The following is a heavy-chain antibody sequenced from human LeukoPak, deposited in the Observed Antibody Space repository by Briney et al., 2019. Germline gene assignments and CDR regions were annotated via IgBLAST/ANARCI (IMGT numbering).Heavy chain of an antibody. J-gene: IGHJ6*02. Sequence: ASVKVSCKASGYTFTSYGISWVRQAPGQGLEWMGWISAYNGNPNYAQKLQGRVTMTTDTSTSTAYMELRSLRSDDTDVYYCARERKWELLLTYYYYGMDVWGQGTTVTASS. V-gene: IGHV1-18*01. CDR1: GYTFTSYG. CDR3: ARERKWELLLTYYYYGMDV. D-gene: IGHD1-26*01. CDR2: ISAYNGNP.